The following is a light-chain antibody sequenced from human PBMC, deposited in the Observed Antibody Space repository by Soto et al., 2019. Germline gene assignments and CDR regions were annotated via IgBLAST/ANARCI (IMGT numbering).Light chain of an antibody. CDR1: QGIGTW. Sequence: SASVGYGVTITCRASQGIGTWLGWYQQKPGKAPNLLISGASSLQSGVPSRFSASGSGTDFTLTITSLQPDDFATYYCQQTHSFPFTFGQGTRLEIK. J-gene: IGKJ5*01. CDR2: GAS. V-gene: IGKV1-12*01. CDR3: QQTHSFPFT.